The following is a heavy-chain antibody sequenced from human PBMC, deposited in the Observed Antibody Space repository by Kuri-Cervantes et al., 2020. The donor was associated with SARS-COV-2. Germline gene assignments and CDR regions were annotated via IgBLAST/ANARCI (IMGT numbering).Heavy chain of an antibody. D-gene: IGHD2-21*02. V-gene: IGHV1-18*01. CDR2: ISASNGNT. J-gene: IGHJ4*02. CDR3: ARAGAEVTSHFDY. CDR1: GYTFTTYG. Sequence: GESLKISCKASGYTFTTYGISWVRQAPGQGLEWMGWISASNGNTNYAQSLQGRVTITTYSSTSTAYLELRNLRSDDTAVYYCARAGAEVTSHFDYWGQGTLVTVSS.